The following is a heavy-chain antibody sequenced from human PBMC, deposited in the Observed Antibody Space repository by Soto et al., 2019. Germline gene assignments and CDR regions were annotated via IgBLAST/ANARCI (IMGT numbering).Heavy chain of an antibody. V-gene: IGHV4-39*01. Sequence: PSETLSLTCTVSRGSISSSSYYWGWIRQPPGKGLEWIGSSYYSGSTYYNPSLKSRVPMSVDTSKNQFSLKLSSVTPADTAVYYCACLTIFGADYYYFYMDVCLKGTTVPV. J-gene: IGHJ6*03. CDR1: RGSISSSSYY. D-gene: IGHD3-3*01. CDR2: SYYSGST. CDR3: ACLTIFGADYYYFYMDV.